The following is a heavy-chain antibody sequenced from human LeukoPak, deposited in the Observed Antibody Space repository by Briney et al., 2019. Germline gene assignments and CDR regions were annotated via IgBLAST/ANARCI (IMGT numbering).Heavy chain of an antibody. CDR3: AREGGGITMVRGVITY. D-gene: IGHD3-10*01. CDR2: IYTSGST. J-gene: IGHJ4*02. CDR1: GGSISSYY. V-gene: IGHV4-4*07. Sequence: SETLSLTCTVSGGSISSYYWSWIRQPAGKGLEWIGRIYTSGSTNYNPSLKSRVTISVDTSKNQFSLKLSSVTAADTAVYYCAREGGGITMVRGVITYWGQGTLVTVSS.